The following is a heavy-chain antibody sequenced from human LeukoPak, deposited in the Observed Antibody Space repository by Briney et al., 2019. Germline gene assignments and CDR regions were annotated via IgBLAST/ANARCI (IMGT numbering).Heavy chain of an antibody. Sequence: GRSLRLSCAASGFTFSSYAMHWVRQAPGKGLEWVAVISYDGSNKYYADSVKGRFTISRDNAKNSLYLQMNSLRAEDTAVYYCARSLRTGVNWFDPWGQGTLVTVSS. CDR3: ARSLRTGVNWFDP. D-gene: IGHD1-1*01. J-gene: IGHJ5*02. V-gene: IGHV3-30-3*01. CDR1: GFTFSSYA. CDR2: ISYDGSNK.